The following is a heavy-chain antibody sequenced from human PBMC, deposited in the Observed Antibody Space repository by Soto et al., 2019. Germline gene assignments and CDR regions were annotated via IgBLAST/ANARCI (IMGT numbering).Heavy chain of an antibody. Sequence: ASVKVSCKASGYTFTSYGISWVRQAPGQGLEWTGWISAYNGNTNYAQKLQGRVTMTTDTSTSTAYMELRSLRSDDTAVYYCGPSFSGTYGSYYFDYWGQGPLVTVSS. V-gene: IGHV1-18*01. CDR2: ISAYNGNT. CDR3: GPSFSGTYGSYYFDY. J-gene: IGHJ4*02. D-gene: IGHD3-10*01. CDR1: GYTFTSYG.